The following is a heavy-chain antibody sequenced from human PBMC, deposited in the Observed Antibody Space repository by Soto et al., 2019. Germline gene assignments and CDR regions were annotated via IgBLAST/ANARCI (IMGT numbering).Heavy chain of an antibody. CDR2: IYYSGTN. Sequence: SEARGVRWSGSNGSVSRVSCSGSWVRQRQGKGLEWIGYIYYSGTNYYTQSLKSRLTMSMDRANDHFYLNLTSVTAADTAVYFCARGHYHYGMDVWGQGITVS. CDR1: NGSVSRVSCS. J-gene: IGHJ6*02. V-gene: IGHV4-30-2*01. CDR3: ARGHYHYGMDV.